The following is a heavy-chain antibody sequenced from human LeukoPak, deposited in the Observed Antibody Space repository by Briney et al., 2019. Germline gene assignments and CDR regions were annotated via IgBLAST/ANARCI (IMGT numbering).Heavy chain of an antibody. D-gene: IGHD6-13*01. CDR3: ARDSLAAAGTIDY. CDR1: GFTFSSYS. CDR2: IWYDGSNK. V-gene: IGHV3-33*08. Sequence: PGGSLRLSCAASGFTFSSYSMNWVRQAPGKGLEWVAAIWYDGSNKYYADSVKGRFTISRDNSKNTLYLQMNSLRAEDTAVYYCARDSLAAAGTIDYWGQGTLVTVSS. J-gene: IGHJ4*02.